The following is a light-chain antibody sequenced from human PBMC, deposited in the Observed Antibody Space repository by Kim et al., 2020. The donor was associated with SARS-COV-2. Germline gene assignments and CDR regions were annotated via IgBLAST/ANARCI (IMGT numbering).Light chain of an antibody. CDR2: GAS. CDR1: QGISTY. J-gene: IGKJ2*01. V-gene: IGKV1-27*01. CDR3: QKYKRAPYT. Sequence: DIQMTQSPSSLSASVGDRVTITCRASQGISTYLAWYQQKPGKVPKLLIYGASSLQSGVPSRFSGSGSGTDFTLTISSLQPEDVATYYCQKYKRAPYTFGQGTKLEI.